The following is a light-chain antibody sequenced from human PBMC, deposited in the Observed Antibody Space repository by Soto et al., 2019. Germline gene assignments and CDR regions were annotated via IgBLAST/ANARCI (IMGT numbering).Light chain of an antibody. V-gene: IGKV3-20*01. J-gene: IGKJ2*01. CDR2: HAS. CDR1: QSVSNSY. Sequence: EIVLTQSPGTLSLSPGGRATLSCRASQSVSNSYLAWYQQKPGQARRLLIFHASSRPTAIPDRFSGSGSGTDFTLTIRRPEPEDFAVYYCQKYDSSPVTFGQGTKLEIK. CDR3: QKYDSSPVT.